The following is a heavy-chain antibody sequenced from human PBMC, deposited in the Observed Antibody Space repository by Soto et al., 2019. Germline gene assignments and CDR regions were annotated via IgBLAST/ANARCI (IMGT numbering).Heavy chain of an antibody. D-gene: IGHD3-22*01. V-gene: IGHV3-23*01. CDR3: AKAHYYDSSGYPYYFDY. CDR1: GFTFSSYA. Sequence: GGSLRLSCAASGFTFSSYAMSWVRQAPGKGLEWVSAISGSGGSTYYADSVKGRLTISRDNSKNTLYLQMNSLRAEDTAVYYCAKAHYYDSSGYPYYFDYWGQGTLVTVSS. CDR2: ISGSGGST. J-gene: IGHJ4*02.